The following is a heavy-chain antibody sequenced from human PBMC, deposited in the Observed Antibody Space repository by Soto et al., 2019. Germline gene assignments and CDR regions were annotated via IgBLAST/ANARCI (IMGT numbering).Heavy chain of an antibody. D-gene: IGHD3-10*01. CDR2: ISSSSSTI. CDR1: GFTFSSYS. J-gene: IGHJ4*02. Sequence: EVQLVESGGGLVQPGGSLRLSCAASGFTFSSYSMNWVRQAPGKGLEWVSYISSSSSTIYYADSVKGRFTISRDNAKNSLYLHMNSLRDEDTAVYYCESHTYGDFDYWGQGTLVTVSS. CDR3: ESHTYGDFDY. V-gene: IGHV3-48*02.